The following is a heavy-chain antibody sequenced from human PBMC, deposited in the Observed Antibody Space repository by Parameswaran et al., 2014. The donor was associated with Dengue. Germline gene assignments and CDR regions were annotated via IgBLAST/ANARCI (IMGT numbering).Heavy chain of an antibody. CDR3: ATFITGTENYYYMDV. D-gene: IGHD1-20*01. CDR2: INWNGGST. J-gene: IGHJ6*03. Sequence: VRQAPGKGLEWVSGINWNGGSTGYADSVKGRFTISRDNAKNSLYLQMNSLRAEDTALYYCATFITGTENYYYMDVWGKGDHGHRLL. V-gene: IGHV3-20*03.